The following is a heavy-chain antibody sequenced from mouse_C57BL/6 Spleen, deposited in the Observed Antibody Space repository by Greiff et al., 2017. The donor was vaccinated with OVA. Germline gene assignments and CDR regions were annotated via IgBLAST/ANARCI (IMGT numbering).Heavy chain of an antibody. V-gene: IGHV1-81*01. CDR3: ARSGAGSSPWYFDV. CDR2: IYPRSGNT. CDR1: GYTFTSYG. J-gene: IGHJ1*03. D-gene: IGHD1-1*01. Sequence: QVQLQQSGAELARPGASVKLSCKASGYTFTSYGISWVKQRTGQGLEWIGEIYPRSGNTYYNEKFKGKATLTADKYSRTAYLALRSLTSEDSAVYFWARSGAGSSPWYFDVWGTGTTVTVSS.